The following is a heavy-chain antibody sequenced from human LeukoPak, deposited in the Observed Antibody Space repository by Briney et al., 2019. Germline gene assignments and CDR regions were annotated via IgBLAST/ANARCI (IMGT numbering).Heavy chain of an antibody. J-gene: IGHJ3*02. Sequence: PSETLSLTCTVSGYSISSGYYWGWIRQPPGKGLEWIGSIYHSGSTYYNPSLKSRVTISVDTSKNQFSLKLSSVTAADTAVYYCARAPGYCSSTRCHNDAFGIWGQGTMVTVSS. V-gene: IGHV4-38-2*02. CDR2: IYHSGST. D-gene: IGHD2-2*02. CDR1: GYSISSGYY. CDR3: ARAPGYCSSTRCHNDAFGI.